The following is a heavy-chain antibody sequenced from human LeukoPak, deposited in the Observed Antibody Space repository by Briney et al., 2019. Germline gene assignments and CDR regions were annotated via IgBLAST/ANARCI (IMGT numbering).Heavy chain of an antibody. CDR2: IYYSGST. J-gene: IGHJ6*03. Sequence: ASETLSLTCTVSGGSISSYYWSWIRQPPGKGLEWIGYIYYSGSTNYNPSLKSRVTISVDTSKNQFSLKLSSVTAADTALYYCAREGYSYGYYYYYYMDVWGKGTTVTVSS. CDR1: GGSISSYY. CDR3: AREGYSYGYYYYYYMDV. V-gene: IGHV4-59*01. D-gene: IGHD5-18*01.